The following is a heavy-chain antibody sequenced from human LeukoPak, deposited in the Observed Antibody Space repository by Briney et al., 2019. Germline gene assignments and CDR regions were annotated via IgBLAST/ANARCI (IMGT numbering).Heavy chain of an antibody. J-gene: IGHJ4*02. V-gene: IGHV3-53*01. CDR2: IYRGDT. CDR3: ASYYCSSGSCYFDH. Sequence: GGSLRLSCEVSGFIAGYNYMSWVRQAPGEGLEWVSVIYRGDTYYEASVKSRINISRDDSKNTVFLQLNNLRVEDTAEYFCASYYCSSGSCYFDHWGQETLVTVSS. CDR1: GFIAGYNY. D-gene: IGHD2-15*01.